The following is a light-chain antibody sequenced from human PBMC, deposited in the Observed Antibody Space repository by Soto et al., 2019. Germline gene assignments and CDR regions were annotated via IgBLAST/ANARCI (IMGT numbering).Light chain of an antibody. J-gene: IGLJ1*01. CDR1: SSDVGGYNY. CDR3: SSYTASSTYV. CDR2: DVS. Sequence: QSALTQPASVSGSPGQSITISCTGTSSDVGGYNYVSWYQHHPGKAPKLMIFDVSNRPSGVSNRFSGSKSGNTASLTISGLQAEDEADYYCSSYTASSTYVVGTGSKVTV. V-gene: IGLV2-14*03.